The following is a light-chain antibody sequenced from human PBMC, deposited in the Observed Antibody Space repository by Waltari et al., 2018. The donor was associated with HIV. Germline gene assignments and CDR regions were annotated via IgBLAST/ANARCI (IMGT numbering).Light chain of an antibody. CDR1: SSDVGGYKY. V-gene: IGLV2-14*01. CDR3: SSYRDSSTLVV. Sequence: QSALTQPASVSGSPGQSITISCTGSSSDVGGYKYVSWYQQHPAKAPKLMIYEVSNRPSGFSNRFSGSKSGNTASLTISGLQAEDEADYYCSSYRDSSTLVVFGTGTKVTVL. J-gene: IGLJ1*01. CDR2: EVS.